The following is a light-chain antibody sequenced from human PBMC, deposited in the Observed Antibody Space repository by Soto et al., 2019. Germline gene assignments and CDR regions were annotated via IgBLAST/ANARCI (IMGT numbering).Light chain of an antibody. V-gene: IGLV1-44*01. CDR1: SSNIGSNT. Sequence: QSVLTQPPSASGTPGQRVTISCSGSSSNIGSNTVNWYQQLPGTAPKLLIYSNNQRPSGVPDRFSGSKAGTSASLAISGLQSEDEADDYWAAWDDSLNGPGVFGGGTKLTVL. CDR2: SNN. CDR3: AAWDDSLNGPGV. J-gene: IGLJ3*02.